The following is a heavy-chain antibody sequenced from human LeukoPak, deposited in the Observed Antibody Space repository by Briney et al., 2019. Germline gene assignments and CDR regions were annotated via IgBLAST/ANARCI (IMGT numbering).Heavy chain of an antibody. CDR2: IYYSGSS. V-gene: IGHV4-31*03. Sequence: SQTLSLTCTVSGGSISSGGYYWSWIRQHPGKGLEWIGYIYYSGSSSYNPSFKSRVTISVDTSKNQFSLMLSSVTAADTAVYYCASGSARYWYFDLWGRGTLVTVSS. J-gene: IGHJ2*01. D-gene: IGHD2-2*01. CDR1: GGSISSGGYY. CDR3: ASGSARYWYFDL.